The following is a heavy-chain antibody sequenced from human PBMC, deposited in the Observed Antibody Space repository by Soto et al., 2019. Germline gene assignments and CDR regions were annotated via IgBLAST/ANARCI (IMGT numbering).Heavy chain of an antibody. V-gene: IGHV3-30-3*01. Sequence: QVQLVESGGGVVQPGRSLRLSCAASEFSFSYYDMHWVRQVPGKGLEWVALLSSDSNNKYYADSVKGRFTISRDNSKNRLYLQMNSLRPEDTAVYYCANFEAVGGQGTLVTVSS. CDR1: EFSFSYYD. J-gene: IGHJ4*02. CDR3: ANFEAV. D-gene: IGHD3-9*01. CDR2: LSSDSNNK.